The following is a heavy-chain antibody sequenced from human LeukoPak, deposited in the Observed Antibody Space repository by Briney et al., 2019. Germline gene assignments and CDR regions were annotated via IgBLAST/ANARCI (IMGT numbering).Heavy chain of an antibody. CDR1: GFTFSNAW. CDR3: TTGGYEAPLFDY. D-gene: IGHD5-12*01. V-gene: IGHV3-15*01. CDR2: IKSKTDGGTT. Sequence: GGYLRLYCAASGFTFSNAWMSWVPQAPGKGREWVGRIKSKTDGGTTDYAAPVKGRFTISRDDSKNTLYLQMNSLKTEDTAVYYCTTGGYEAPLFDYWGQGTLVTVSS. J-gene: IGHJ4*02.